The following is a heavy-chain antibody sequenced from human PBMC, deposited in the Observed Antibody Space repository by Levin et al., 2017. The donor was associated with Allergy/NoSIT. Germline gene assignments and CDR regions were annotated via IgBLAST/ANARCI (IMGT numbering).Heavy chain of an antibody. CDR3: ARDNLLYFGEVDY. CDR2: INPNNGGT. J-gene: IGHJ4*02. V-gene: IGHV1-2*02. Sequence: ASVKVSCKASGYTFTGFYIHWVRQAPGQGLEWMGWINPNNGGTNYAQNFQGRVTMTRDTSISTVYIELTRVRFDDTAVYYCARDNLLYFGEVDYWGQGTLVTDSS. CDR1: GYTFTGFY. D-gene: IGHD3-10*01.